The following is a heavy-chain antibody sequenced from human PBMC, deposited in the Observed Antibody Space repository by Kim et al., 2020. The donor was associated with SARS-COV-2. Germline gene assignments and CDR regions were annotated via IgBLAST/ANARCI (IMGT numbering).Heavy chain of an antibody. D-gene: IGHD3-22*01. CDR2: IYSGGST. Sequence: GGSLRLSCAASGFTVSSNYMSWVRQAPGKGLEWVSVIYSGGSTYYADSVKGRFTISRDNSKNTLYLQMNSLRAEDTAVYYCARDSSGYYYDSPPDYWGQGTLVTVSS. V-gene: IGHV3-53*01. CDR1: GFTVSSNY. J-gene: IGHJ4*02. CDR3: ARDSSGYYYDSPPDY.